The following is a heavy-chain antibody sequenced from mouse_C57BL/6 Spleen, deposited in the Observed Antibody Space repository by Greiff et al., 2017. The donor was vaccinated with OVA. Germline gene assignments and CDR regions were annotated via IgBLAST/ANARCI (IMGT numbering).Heavy chain of an antibody. V-gene: IGHV1-82*01. CDR3: ARERVTTEYIDD. J-gene: IGHJ2*01. CDR1: GYAFSSSW. D-gene: IGHD1-1*01. CDR2: IYPGDGDT. Sequence: QVQLQQSGPELVKPGASVKISCKASGYAFSSSWMNWVKQRPGKGLEWIGRIYPGDGDTNYNGKFKGKATLTADKSSSTAYMQLSSLTSEDSAVYFCARERVTTEYIDDWGQGTTLTVSS.